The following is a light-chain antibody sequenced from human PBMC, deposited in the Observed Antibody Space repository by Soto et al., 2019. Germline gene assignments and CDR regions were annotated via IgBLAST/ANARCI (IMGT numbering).Light chain of an antibody. J-gene: IGKJ1*01. V-gene: IGKV3-15*01. Sequence: SQSLVTLFVSRGETGTXSCGVSQSVSIHLAWYQQKPFQPPMLLIYDTSAIPTVIPSIFSCGWSGPDFNQTISSMPAKDFAVFYCQQYSSGPPITFGQWT. CDR3: QQYSSGPPIT. CDR2: DTS. CDR1: QSVSIH.